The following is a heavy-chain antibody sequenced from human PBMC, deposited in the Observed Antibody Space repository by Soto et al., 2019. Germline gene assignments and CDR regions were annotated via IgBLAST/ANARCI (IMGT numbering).Heavy chain of an antibody. CDR2: INPESGNP. Sequence: QVQMVQSGAEVKKPGDSVKVSCKASGYTFTDYYMHWVPQAPGQGFEWVGGINPESGNPKYVPKFQGRVTVTRDTSTSTSYMELNRLASDDTAVYYCASEDCRNTNCLKGFDYWGQGTLVTVSS. CDR1: GYTFTDYY. V-gene: IGHV1-2*02. J-gene: IGHJ4*02. CDR3: ASEDCRNTNCLKGFDY. D-gene: IGHD2-15*01.